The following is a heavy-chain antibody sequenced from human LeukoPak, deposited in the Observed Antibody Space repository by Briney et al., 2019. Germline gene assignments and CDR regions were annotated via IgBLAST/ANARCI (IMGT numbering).Heavy chain of an antibody. CDR3: AKKRGPTWWDLVDF. Sequence: GGSLRLSCAASGFTFSSYSMNWVRQAPGKGLEWVSSISSSSSYIYYADSVKGRFTNSRDNAKNSLYLQMNSLRAEDTAVYYCAKKRGPTWWDLVDFWGQGTLVTVSS. CDR1: GFTFSSYS. CDR2: ISSSSSYI. D-gene: IGHD1-26*01. V-gene: IGHV3-21*01. J-gene: IGHJ4*02.